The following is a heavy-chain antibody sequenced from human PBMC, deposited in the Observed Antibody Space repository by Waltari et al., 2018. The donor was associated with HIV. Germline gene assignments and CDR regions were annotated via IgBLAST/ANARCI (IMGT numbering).Heavy chain of an antibody. Sequence: QITLKESGPTLVKPTQTLTLTCTFSGFSLSTSGVAVGWIRQPPGKAPEWLALIYWNDDKRYSPSLKSRLTITKDTSKNQVVLTMTNMDPVDTATYYCAHRRLARAVAGTLYNWFDPWGQGILVTVSS. J-gene: IGHJ5*02. D-gene: IGHD6-19*01. CDR3: AHRRLARAVAGTLYNWFDP. CDR1: GFSLSTSGVA. CDR2: IYWNDDK. V-gene: IGHV2-5*01.